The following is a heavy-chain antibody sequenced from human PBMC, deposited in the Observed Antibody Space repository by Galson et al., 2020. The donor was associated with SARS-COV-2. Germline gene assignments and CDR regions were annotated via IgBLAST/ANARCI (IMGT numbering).Heavy chain of an antibody. CDR1: GFNFSSYG. J-gene: IGHJ4*02. CDR3: ASGYSSSWSIDY. V-gene: IGHV3-33*01. D-gene: IGHD6-13*01. Sequence: GESLKISCAASGFNFSSYGMHWVRQAPGKGLEWVAVVWYDGRNKYYADSVKGRFTISRDNSKNTLYLQMNSLRAEDTAVYYCASGYSSSWSIDYWGQGTPVTVSS. CDR2: VWYDGRNK.